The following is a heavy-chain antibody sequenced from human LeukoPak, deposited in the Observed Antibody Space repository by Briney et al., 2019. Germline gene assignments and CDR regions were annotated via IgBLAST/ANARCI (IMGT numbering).Heavy chain of an antibody. V-gene: IGHV3-23*01. Sequence: GGSLRLSCAASGFTFSNYAMRWVRQAPGKGLEWVSSISATSATLFYTDSVRGRFTISRDNSKDTVYLQMNNLRAEDTATYYCAKGASRISWPGIDYWGQGTLVTVSS. J-gene: IGHJ4*02. CDR2: ISATSATL. CDR3: AKGASRISWPGIDY. CDR1: GFTFSNYA. D-gene: IGHD3-3*02.